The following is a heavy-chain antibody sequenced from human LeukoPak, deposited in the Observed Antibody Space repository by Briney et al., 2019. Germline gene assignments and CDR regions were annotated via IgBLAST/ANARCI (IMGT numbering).Heavy chain of an antibody. CDR2: INHSGST. CDR3: ARVRRSGWYSFDY. D-gene: IGHD6-19*01. V-gene: IGHV4-34*01. J-gene: IGHJ4*02. Sequence: SETLSLTCAVYGGSFSGYYWSWIRQPPGKGLEWIGEINHSGSTNYNPSLKSRVTISVDTSKNQFSLKLSSVTAADTAVYYCARVRRSGWYSFDYWGQGTLVTISS. CDR1: GGSFSGYY.